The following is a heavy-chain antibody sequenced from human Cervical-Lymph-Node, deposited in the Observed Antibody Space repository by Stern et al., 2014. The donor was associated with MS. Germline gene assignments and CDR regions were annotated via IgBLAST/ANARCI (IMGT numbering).Heavy chain of an antibody. J-gene: IGHJ1*01. CDR1: GDAFASYP. Sequence: VQLVQSGAEVKKPGASVKVSCKSSGDAFASYPIHWLRQAPGQGPVWKGIVNPSDGRTTYAKTFQGRVTMTRDTSTRTVYMELSSLSPEDTAVYFCANPLPYANWGQGTRVTVSS. V-gene: IGHV1-46*03. D-gene: IGHD4-17*01. CDR2: VNPSDGRT. CDR3: ANPLPYAN.